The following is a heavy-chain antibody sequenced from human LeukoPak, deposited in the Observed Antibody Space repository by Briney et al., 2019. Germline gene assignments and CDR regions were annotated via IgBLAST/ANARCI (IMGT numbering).Heavy chain of an antibody. CDR3: AKDSGLTYCSGGSCYYFDY. CDR2: SYYSGST. CDR1: GGSISSYY. Sequence: SETLSLTCTVSGGSISSYYWSWIRQPPGKGLEWIGYSYYSGSTNYNPSLKSRVTISVDTSKNQFSLKLSSVTAADTAVYYCAKDSGLTYCSGGSCYYFDYWGQGTLVTVSS. D-gene: IGHD2-15*01. J-gene: IGHJ4*02. V-gene: IGHV4-59*01.